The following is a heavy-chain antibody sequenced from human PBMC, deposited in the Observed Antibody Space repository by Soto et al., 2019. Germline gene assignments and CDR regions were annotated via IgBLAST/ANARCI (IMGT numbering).Heavy chain of an antibody. CDR1: GFSFSMFT. CDR2: ISSSSTYI. CDR3: ARRFHYDSGAYYY. V-gene: IGHV3-21*06. D-gene: IGHD3-22*01. J-gene: IGHJ4*02. Sequence: GGSLRLSCAASGFSFSMFTMTWVRQAPGKGLEWDSSISSSSTYIYYADSVKGRFTISRDNAQNSLYLQMNSLSAEDTAVYYCARRFHYDSGAYYYWGQGTLVTVSS.